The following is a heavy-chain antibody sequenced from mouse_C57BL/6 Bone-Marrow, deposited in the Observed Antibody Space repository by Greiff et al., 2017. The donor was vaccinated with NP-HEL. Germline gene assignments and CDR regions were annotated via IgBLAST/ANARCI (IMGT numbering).Heavy chain of an antibody. D-gene: IGHD2-2*01. CDR2: INPSTGGT. CDR3: AREVTPGY. Sequence: VHVKQSGPELVKPGASVKISCKASGYSFTGYYMNWVKQSPEKSLEWIGEINPSTGGTTYNQKFKAKATLTVDKSSSTAYMQLKSLTSEDSAVYYCAREVTPGYWGQGTLVTVSA. CDR1: GYSFTGYY. J-gene: IGHJ3*02. V-gene: IGHV1-42*01.